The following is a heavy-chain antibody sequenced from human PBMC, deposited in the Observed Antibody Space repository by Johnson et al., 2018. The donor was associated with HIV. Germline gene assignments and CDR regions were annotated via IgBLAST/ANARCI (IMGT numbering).Heavy chain of an antibody. CDR1: GFAFSSYA. V-gene: IGHV3-30*04. CDR3: ARGREDS. D-gene: IGHD1-26*01. J-gene: IGHJ3*01. CDR2: ISSDGRDA. Sequence: QVQLVESGGGLIQPGGSLRLSCTASGFAFSSYALHWVRQAPGKGLEWVAVISSDGRDAYYADSVKGRFTSSRDNSNNTLYLQMNSLSPEASAVYYCARGREDSWGQGTMVTVSS.